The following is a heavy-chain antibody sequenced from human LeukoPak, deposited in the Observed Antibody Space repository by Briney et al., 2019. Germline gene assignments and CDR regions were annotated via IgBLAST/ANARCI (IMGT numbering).Heavy chain of an antibody. J-gene: IGHJ4*02. CDR3: ARSLTAMVFDY. D-gene: IGHD5-18*01. CDR1: GGSISSYY. Sequence: PSETLSLTCTVSGGSISSYYWSWIRQPPGKGLEWIGYIYYSGSTNYNPSLKSRVTISVGTSKNQFSLKLSSVTAADTAVYYCARSLTAMVFDYWGQGTLVTVSS. CDR2: IYYSGST. V-gene: IGHV4-59*08.